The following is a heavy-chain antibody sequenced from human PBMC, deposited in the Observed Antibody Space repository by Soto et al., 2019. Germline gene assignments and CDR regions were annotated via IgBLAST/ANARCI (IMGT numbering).Heavy chain of an antibody. CDR3: AHKGPEDWPLDY. D-gene: IGHD3-9*01. J-gene: IGHJ4*02. CDR1: GFSLSTSGVG. Sequence: QITLKESGPTLVIPTQTLTLTCAFSGFSLSTSGVGVGWIRQPPGKALEWLAVIYWDDSKHYSPYLRSRLTITKDTSKNQVVLTMTNMDPMDTGTYYCAHKGPEDWPLDYWGQGTLVTVSS. CDR2: IYWDDSK. V-gene: IGHV2-5*02.